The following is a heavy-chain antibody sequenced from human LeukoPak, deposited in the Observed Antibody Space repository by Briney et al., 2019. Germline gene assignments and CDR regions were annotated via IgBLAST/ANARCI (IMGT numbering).Heavy chain of an antibody. Sequence: SGGSLRLSCAASGFTFSTYSLTWVRQAPGKGLEWVSFISTGATYIYYADSVKGRFTISRDDAKNSLYLQMNSLRAEDTAVYYCGTARDVGVPAAIRPLGYWGQGSMVTVSS. D-gene: IGHD2-2*01. J-gene: IGHJ4*02. CDR1: GFTFSTYS. CDR2: ISTGATYI. CDR3: GTARDVGVPAAIRPLGY. V-gene: IGHV3-21*01.